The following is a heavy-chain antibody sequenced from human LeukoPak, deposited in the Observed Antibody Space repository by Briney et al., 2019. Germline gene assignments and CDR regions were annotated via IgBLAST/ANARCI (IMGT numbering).Heavy chain of an antibody. CDR3: ARAQDTATALGYLDY. D-gene: IGHD3-22*01. Sequence: PSETLSLTCAVYGGSFSGYYWSWIRQPPGKGLEWIGEINHSGSTNYNPSLKSRVTISVDTSKNQFSLKLSSVTAADTAVYCCARAQDTATALGYLDYWGQGTLVTVSS. J-gene: IGHJ4*02. CDR2: INHSGST. CDR1: GGSFSGYY. V-gene: IGHV4-34*01.